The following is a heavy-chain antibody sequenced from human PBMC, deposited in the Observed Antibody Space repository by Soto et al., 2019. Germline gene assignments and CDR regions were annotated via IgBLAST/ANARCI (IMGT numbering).Heavy chain of an antibody. Sequence: PGGSLRLSCAASGFIFTNYQLNWVRRAPGKGLEWVSYISTTGTTTHYADSVKGRFTISRDNARNSLYLQMNSLRAEDTAVYYCARCSGWYGDAFDIWGRGTMVTVSS. CDR1: GFIFTNYQ. CDR2: ISTTGTTT. J-gene: IGHJ3*02. D-gene: IGHD6-19*01. CDR3: ARCSGWYGDAFDI. V-gene: IGHV3-48*03.